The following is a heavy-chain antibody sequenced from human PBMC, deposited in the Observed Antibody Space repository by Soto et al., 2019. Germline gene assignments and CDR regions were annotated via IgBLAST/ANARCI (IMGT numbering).Heavy chain of an antibody. CDR2: IYYSGST. Sequence: QAQLQESGPGLVKPSQTLSLTCTVSGGSISSGGYYWSWIRQHPGKGLEWIGYIYYSGSTYYNPSLKSRVTISVDTSKNQFSLKLSSVTAADTAVYYCARDDYGDYRRGNDAFDIWGQGTMVTVSS. J-gene: IGHJ3*02. CDR3: ARDDYGDYRRGNDAFDI. CDR1: GGSISSGGYY. V-gene: IGHV4-31*03. D-gene: IGHD4-17*01.